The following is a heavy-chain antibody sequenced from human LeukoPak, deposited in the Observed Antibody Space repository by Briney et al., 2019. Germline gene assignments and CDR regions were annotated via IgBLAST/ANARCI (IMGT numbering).Heavy chain of an antibody. CDR1: GGTFSSYA. CDR2: IIPIFGTA. CDR3: ARRKRGTFDY. Sequence: GASVKVSCKASGGTFSSYAISWVRQAPGQGLEWMGGIIPIFGTANYAQKFQGRVTITADESTSTAYMELRSLRSDDTAVYYCARRKRGTFDYWGQGTLVTVSS. V-gene: IGHV1-69*13. J-gene: IGHJ4*02. D-gene: IGHD1-1*01.